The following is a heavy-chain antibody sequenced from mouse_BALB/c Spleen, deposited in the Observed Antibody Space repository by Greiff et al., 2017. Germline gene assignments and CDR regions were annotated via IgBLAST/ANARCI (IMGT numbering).Heavy chain of an antibody. D-gene: IGHD6-1*01. CDR2: INSNGGST. CDR3: ARPLASSYLAWFAY. J-gene: IGHJ3*01. CDR1: GFTFSSYG. Sequence: EVKLVESGGGLVQPGGSLKLSCAASGFTFSSYGMSWVRQTPDKRLELVATINSNGGSTYYPDSVKGRFTISRDNAKNTLYLQMSSLKSEDTAMYYCARPLASSYLAWFAYWGQGTLVTVSA. V-gene: IGHV5-6-3*01.